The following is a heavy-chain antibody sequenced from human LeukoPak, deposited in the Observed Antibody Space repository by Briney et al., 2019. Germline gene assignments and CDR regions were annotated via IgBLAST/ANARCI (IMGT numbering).Heavy chain of an antibody. CDR1: GFTFSSYA. CDR3: AKDSVYCSSTSCYVY. Sequence: GGSLRLSCAASGFTFSSYAMSSVRQAPRKGLEWVSAISGSGGSTYYADSVKGRFTISRDNSKNTLYLQMNSLRAEYTAVYYCAKDSVYCSSTSCYVYWGQGTLVTVSS. CDR2: ISGSGGST. V-gene: IGHV3-23*01. D-gene: IGHD2-2*01. J-gene: IGHJ4*02.